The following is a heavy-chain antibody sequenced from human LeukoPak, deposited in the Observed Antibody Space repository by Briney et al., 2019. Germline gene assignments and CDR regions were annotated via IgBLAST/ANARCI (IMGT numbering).Heavy chain of an antibody. CDR2: IYNSGST. Sequence: SETLSLTCTVSGGSISGSYWSWVRQPPGKGLEYIGYIYNSGSTNYNPSLKSRVTISVDTSKNQFSLKLSSVTAADTAVYYCARPAVMGEYWFDPWGQGTLVTVSS. CDR1: GGSISGSY. J-gene: IGHJ5*02. CDR3: ARPAVMGEYWFDP. D-gene: IGHD3-16*01. V-gene: IGHV4-59*08.